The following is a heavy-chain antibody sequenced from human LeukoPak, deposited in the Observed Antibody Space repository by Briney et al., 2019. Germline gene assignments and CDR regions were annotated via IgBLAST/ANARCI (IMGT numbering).Heavy chain of an antibody. J-gene: IGHJ6*03. D-gene: IGHD3-10*01. CDR1: GLTFSDNS. CDR2: ISSSGSII. CDR3: ARDASLWFGEYYYYMDV. V-gene: IGHV3-48*04. Sequence: PGGSLRLSCAVSGLTFSDNSMNWVRQTPGKGLEWISYISSSGSIIYNADSVKGRFTISRDNAKNSLYLQMNSLRAEDTAVYYCARDASLWFGEYYYYMDVWGKGTTVTISS.